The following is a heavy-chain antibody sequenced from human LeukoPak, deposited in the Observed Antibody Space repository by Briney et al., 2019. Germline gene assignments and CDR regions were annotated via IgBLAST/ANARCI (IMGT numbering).Heavy chain of an antibody. V-gene: IGHV3-30*03. Sequence: GGSLRLSCAASGFTFSSYAMSWVRQAPGRGLEWVALISYDESDKYYADFVKGRFAISRDNSKNTLYLQMNSLRAEDTAVYYCARGGGLDVWGQGATVTVSS. D-gene: IGHD3-16*01. CDR3: ARGGGLDV. CDR2: ISYDESDK. CDR1: GFTFSSYA. J-gene: IGHJ6*02.